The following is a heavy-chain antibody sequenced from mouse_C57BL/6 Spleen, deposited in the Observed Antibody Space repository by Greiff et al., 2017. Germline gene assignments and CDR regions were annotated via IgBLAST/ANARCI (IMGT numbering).Heavy chain of an antibody. Sequence: QVHVKQPGTELVKPGASVKLSCKASGYTFTSYWMHWVKQRPGQGLEWIGNINPSNGGTNYNEKFKSKATLTVDKSSSTAYMQLSSLTSEDSAVYYCARDYYGSSYSWYFDVWGTGTTVTVSS. J-gene: IGHJ1*03. CDR1: GYTFTSYW. V-gene: IGHV1-53*01. CDR3: ARDYYGSSYSWYFDV. CDR2: INPSNGGT. D-gene: IGHD1-1*01.